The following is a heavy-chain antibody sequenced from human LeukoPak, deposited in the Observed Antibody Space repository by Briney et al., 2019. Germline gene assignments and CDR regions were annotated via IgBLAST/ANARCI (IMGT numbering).Heavy chain of an antibody. CDR1: GGSISSSSYY. V-gene: IGHV4-39*01. D-gene: IGHD4-17*01. Sequence: SETLSLTCTVSGGSISSSSYYRGWIRQPPGKGLELIGSIYYSGSTYYSPSLKSRVTISVDASNQFSLKVNSVTAADTAVYYCARWGAYTTGDYGDLDFWGQGTLVTVSS. CDR3: ARWGAYTTGDYGDLDF. CDR2: IYYSGST. J-gene: IGHJ4*02.